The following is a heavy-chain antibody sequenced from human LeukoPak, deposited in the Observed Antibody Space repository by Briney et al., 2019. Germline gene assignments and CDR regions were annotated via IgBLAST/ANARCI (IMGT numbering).Heavy chain of an antibody. CDR2: MYTSGST. CDR3: AREGGPGGDYGSIDS. D-gene: IGHD4-17*01. V-gene: IGHV4-4*07. J-gene: IGHJ4*02. CDR1: GGSISSYY. Sequence: SETLSLTCSVSGGSISSYYWSWLRQPAGKQPEWIGRMYTSGSTYYNPSLKSRVTMSADTSKNQFSLKLTSVIAADTSVYYCAREGGPGGDYGSIDSWGQGTLVTVSS.